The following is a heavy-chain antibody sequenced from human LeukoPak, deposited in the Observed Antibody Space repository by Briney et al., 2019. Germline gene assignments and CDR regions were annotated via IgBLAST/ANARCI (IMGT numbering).Heavy chain of an antibody. CDR1: GGSISSSSYY. D-gene: IGHD3-3*01. V-gene: IGHV4-39*01. J-gene: IGHJ5*02. Sequence: SETLSLTCTVSGGSISSSSYYWGWIRQPPGKGLEWIGSIYYSGSTYYNPSLKSRVTISVDTSKNQFSLKLSSVTAADTAVYYCARRLITIFGDYNWFDPWGQGTLVTVSS. CDR3: ARRLITIFGDYNWFDP. CDR2: IYYSGST.